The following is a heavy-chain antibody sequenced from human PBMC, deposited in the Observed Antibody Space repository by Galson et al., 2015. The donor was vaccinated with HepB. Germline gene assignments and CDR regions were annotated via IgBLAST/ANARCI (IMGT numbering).Heavy chain of an antibody. CDR3: AGGGTGWHGEPFYYYYMDV. D-gene: IGHD4-17*01. Sequence: SVKVSCKASGGTFSSYAISWVRQAPGQGLEWMGRIIPILGIANYAQKFQGRVTITAGKSTSTAYMELSSLRSEDTAVYYCAGGGTGWHGEPFYYYYMDVWGKGTTVTVSS. V-gene: IGHV1-69*04. CDR1: GGTFSSYA. J-gene: IGHJ6*03. CDR2: IIPILGIA.